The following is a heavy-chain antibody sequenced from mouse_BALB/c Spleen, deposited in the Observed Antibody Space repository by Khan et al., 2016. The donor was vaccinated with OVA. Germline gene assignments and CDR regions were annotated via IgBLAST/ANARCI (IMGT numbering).Heavy chain of an antibody. CDR3: ARTARKKY. D-gene: IGHD1-2*01. CDR2: ISYSGST. Sequence: EVQLQESGPGLVKPSQSLSLTCTVTGYSITSGYGWNWLRPFPGNQLECLGYISYSGSTNYNPSLKSRLSITRDTSQNQFFLQLNAVTTEDTATYYRARTARKKYWGQGTTLTVSS. V-gene: IGHV3-2*02. CDR1: GYSITSGYG. J-gene: IGHJ2*01.